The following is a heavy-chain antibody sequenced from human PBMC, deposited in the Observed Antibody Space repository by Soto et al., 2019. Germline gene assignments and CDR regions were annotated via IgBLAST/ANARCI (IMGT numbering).Heavy chain of an antibody. CDR3: ARDPPPLSSYYYYGMDV. J-gene: IGHJ6*02. CDR2: ISSSSSYI. V-gene: IGHV3-21*01. Sequence: GGSLRLSCAASGFTFSSYSMNWVRQAPGKGLEWVSSISSSSSYIYYADSVKGRFTISRDNAKNSLYLQMNSLRAEDTAVYYCARDPPPLSSYYYYGMDVWGQGTTVTVSS. D-gene: IGHD6-6*01. CDR1: GFTFSSYS.